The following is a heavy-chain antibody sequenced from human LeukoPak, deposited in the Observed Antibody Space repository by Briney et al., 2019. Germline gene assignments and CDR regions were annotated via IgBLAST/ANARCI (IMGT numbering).Heavy chain of an antibody. CDR1: GFTFSKYA. J-gene: IGHJ6*02. CDR3: AKDSDPGYYYGMDV. V-gene: IGHV3-23*01. CDR2: ISASDSGT. Sequence: GGALRLSCAASGFTFSKYAMKWVRQAPGKGLEWVSAISASDSGTFYADSVKGRFTISRDNSKDTLYLHMNTLRVEDTALYYCAKDSDPGYYYGMDVWGQGTTVTVSS.